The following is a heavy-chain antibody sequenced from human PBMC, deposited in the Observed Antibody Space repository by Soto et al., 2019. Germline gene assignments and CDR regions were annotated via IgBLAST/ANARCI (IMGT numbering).Heavy chain of an antibody. CDR3: ARDRGYSGYDSIDY. CDR1: GFTFSTYA. V-gene: IGHV3-30-3*01. D-gene: IGHD5-12*01. Sequence: QVQLVESGGGVVRPGRSLRLSCAASGFTFSTYAMHWVGQAPGKGLEWVALISYDGNNNYYADSVKGRFTISRDNSKNTLYLQMKSLRAEDTAVYYCARDRGYSGYDSIDYWGQGTLVTVSS. J-gene: IGHJ4*02. CDR2: ISYDGNNN.